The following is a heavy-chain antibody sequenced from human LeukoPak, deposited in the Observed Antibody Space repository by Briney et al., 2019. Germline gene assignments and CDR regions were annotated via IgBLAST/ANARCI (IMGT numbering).Heavy chain of an antibody. CDR2: FDPEDGET. D-gene: IGHD5-24*01. Sequence: ASVKVSCKVSGYTLTELSMHWVRQAPGKGLEWMGGFDPEDGETIYAQKFQGRVTMTEDTSTDTAYMELSSLRSEDTAVYYCARQGEMATMFPCDYWGQGTLVTVSS. V-gene: IGHV1-24*01. J-gene: IGHJ4*02. CDR1: GYTLTELS. CDR3: ARQGEMATMFPCDY.